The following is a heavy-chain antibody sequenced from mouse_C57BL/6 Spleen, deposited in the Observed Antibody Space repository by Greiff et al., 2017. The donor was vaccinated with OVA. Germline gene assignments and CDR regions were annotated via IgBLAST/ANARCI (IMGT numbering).Heavy chain of an antibody. D-gene: IGHD1-1*01. CDR2: ISSGSSTL. J-gene: IGHJ1*03. CDR1: GFTFSDYG. Sequence: EVMLVESGGGLVKPGGSLKLSCAASGFTFSDYGMHWVRQAPEKGLEWVAYISSGSSTLYYADTVKGRFTISRDNDTNTLFLQMTGLRSEDTAMYYGAMPTTVVNWYFDVWGTGTTVTVSS. CDR3: AMPTTVVNWYFDV. V-gene: IGHV5-17*01.